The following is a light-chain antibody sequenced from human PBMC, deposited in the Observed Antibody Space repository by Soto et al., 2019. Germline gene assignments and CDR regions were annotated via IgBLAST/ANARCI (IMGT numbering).Light chain of an antibody. V-gene: IGLV2-14*01. CDR1: NSDVGGYNY. J-gene: IGLJ1*01. CDR3: RSYTSSSTYV. Sequence: QSALTQPASVSGSPGQSITISCTGTNSDVGGYNYVSWYQQPPGKAPKLMIYDGSNRPSGVSNRFSGSKSGNTASLTISGLQADDEADYYCRSYTSSSTYVFGTGTKLTVL. CDR2: DGS.